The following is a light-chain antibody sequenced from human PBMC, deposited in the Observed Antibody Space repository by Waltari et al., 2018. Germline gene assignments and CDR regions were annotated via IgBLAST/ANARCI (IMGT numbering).Light chain of an antibody. J-gene: IGLJ3*02. CDR1: SSDVGGYNY. V-gene: IGLV2-14*01. CDR2: EVS. CDR3: SSYAISRPWV. Sequence: QSALTQPASVSGSPGQSITISCTGTSSDVGGYNYVSWYQHHPGKAPKLMIYEVSNRPSGVSNRFSGSNSGNTASLTISGLQAEDEGDYYCSSYAISRPWVFGGGTKLTVL.